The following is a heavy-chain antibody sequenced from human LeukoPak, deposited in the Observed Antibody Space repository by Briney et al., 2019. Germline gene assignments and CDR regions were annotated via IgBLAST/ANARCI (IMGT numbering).Heavy chain of an antibody. CDR3: ARERYSGNYYFDY. Sequence: GGSLRLSCAASGFTFSSYSMMWVRQAPGKGLEWVSYISSSSTTIHYADSVKGRFTISRDNAKNSVYLQMNSLRAEDTAVYYCARERYSGNYYFDYWGQGTLVTVSS. CDR1: GFTFSSYS. V-gene: IGHV3-48*01. J-gene: IGHJ4*02. CDR2: ISSSSTTI. D-gene: IGHD1-26*01.